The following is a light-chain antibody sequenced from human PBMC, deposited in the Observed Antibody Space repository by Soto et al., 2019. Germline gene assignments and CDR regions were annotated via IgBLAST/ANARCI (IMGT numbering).Light chain of an antibody. Sequence: PGDRATLSCRXXXXVNSNYLAWYQRKPGQAPRLLIYGASNRATDIPYRFSASGSGTDFTLTITRLEAEDFAVYYCQQYDSTPPTFGQGTKVEVK. CDR3: QQYDSTPPT. CDR2: GAS. CDR1: XXVNSNY. J-gene: IGKJ1*01. V-gene: IGKV3-20*01.